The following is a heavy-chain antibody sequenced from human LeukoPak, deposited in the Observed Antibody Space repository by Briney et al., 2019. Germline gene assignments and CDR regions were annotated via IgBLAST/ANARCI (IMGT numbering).Heavy chain of an antibody. V-gene: IGHV1-18*01. CDR1: GYTFTSYG. J-gene: IGHJ6*03. CDR3: ARVVRYGDYSDYYYMDV. Sequence: ASVKVSCKASGYTFTSYGISWVRPAPGQGLEWMGWISAYNGNTNYAQKLQGRVTMTTDTSTSTAYMELRSLRSDDTAVYYCARVVRYGDYSDYYYMDVWGKGTTVTVSS. D-gene: IGHD4-17*01. CDR2: ISAYNGNT.